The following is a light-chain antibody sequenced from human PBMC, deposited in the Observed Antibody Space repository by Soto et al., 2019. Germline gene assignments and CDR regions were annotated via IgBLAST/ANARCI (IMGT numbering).Light chain of an antibody. J-gene: IGKJ1*01. CDR1: QYINTR. Sequence: EIVLTQSPATLSSFPGDRVTLSCRASQYINTRLAWYQHRPGQAPRLLIYQTSIRAAGIPARFSASGSGTDFTLTISSLQSEDSVVYYCQQYNSWPLTFGQGTKVDIK. CDR2: QTS. V-gene: IGKV3D-15*01. CDR3: QQYNSWPLT.